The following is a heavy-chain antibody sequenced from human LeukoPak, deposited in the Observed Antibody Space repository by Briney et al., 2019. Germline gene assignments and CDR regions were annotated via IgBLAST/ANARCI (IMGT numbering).Heavy chain of an antibody. D-gene: IGHD1-20*01. CDR1: GFTFTNAW. CDR3: STLTSRGLSVS. J-gene: IGHJ4*02. CDR2: IKSKADGETI. Sequence: GGSLRLSCAASGFTFTNAWMNWVRQAPGKGLEWVGRIKSKADGETIDYAAPVKGRFTFSRDDSKNMLYLQMNSLKSEDTAVYYCSTLTSRGLSVSWGQGTLVTVSS. V-gene: IGHV3-15*07.